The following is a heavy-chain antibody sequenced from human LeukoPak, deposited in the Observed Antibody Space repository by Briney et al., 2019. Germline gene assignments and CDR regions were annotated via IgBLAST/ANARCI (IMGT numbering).Heavy chain of an antibody. CDR3: AREGQYSYGYY. V-gene: IGHV1-69*04. CDR1: GGTFSSYA. J-gene: IGHJ4*02. CDR2: IIPILGIA. Sequence: ASVKVSCKASGGTFSSYAISWVRQAPGQGLEWMGRIIPILGIANYAQKFQGRVTITADKSTSTAYMELSSLRSEDTAVYYYAREGQYSYGYYWGQGTLVTVSS. D-gene: IGHD5-18*01.